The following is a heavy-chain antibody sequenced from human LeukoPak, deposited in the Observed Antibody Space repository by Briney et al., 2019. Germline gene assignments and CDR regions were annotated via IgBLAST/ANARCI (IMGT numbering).Heavy chain of an antibody. D-gene: IGHD2-15*01. V-gene: IGHV4-59*01. CDR2: IYYSGST. J-gene: IGHJ5*02. Sequence: SETLSLTCTVSGASSRSYYWTWIRLPPGKGLEWIGYIYYSGSTNYNPSLKSRVSISVDTSKNQLSLKLNSVTAADTAVYYCATGRDWFDPWGQGTPVTVSS. CDR3: ATGRDWFDP. CDR1: GASSRSYY.